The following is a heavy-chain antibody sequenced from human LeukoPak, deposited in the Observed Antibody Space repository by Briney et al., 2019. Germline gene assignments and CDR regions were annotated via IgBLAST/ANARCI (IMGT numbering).Heavy chain of an antibody. CDR2: IYYSGST. Sequence: PSETLSLTCTVSGGSFSSGSYYWSWLRQPPGKGLEWIGYIYYSGSTNYNPSLKSRVTISVDTSKNQFSLKLSSVTAADTAVYYCARVPRITMVRGVIMGWFDPWGQGTLVTVSS. D-gene: IGHD3-10*01. V-gene: IGHV4-61*01. CDR3: ARVPRITMVRGVIMGWFDP. J-gene: IGHJ5*02. CDR1: GGSFSSGSYY.